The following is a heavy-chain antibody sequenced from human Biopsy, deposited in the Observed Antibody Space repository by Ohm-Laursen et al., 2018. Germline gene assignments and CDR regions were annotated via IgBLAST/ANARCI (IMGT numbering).Heavy chain of an antibody. CDR1: GGSISSSTTYY. Sequence: SETLSLTCTVSGGSISSSTTYYWAWLRQPPGKGLEWIGSIYNTETTFYNPSLKSPVTISVDTSTNQFTLKVPSGTAADTALYFCARHPTGFWFDPWGHGTLVTVSS. CDR3: ARHPTGFWFDP. V-gene: IGHV4-39*01. J-gene: IGHJ5*02. CDR2: IYNTETT.